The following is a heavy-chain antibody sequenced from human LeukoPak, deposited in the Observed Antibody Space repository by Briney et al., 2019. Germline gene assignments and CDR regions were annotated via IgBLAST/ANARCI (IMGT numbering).Heavy chain of an antibody. J-gene: IGHJ4*02. CDR1: GGSISSSSYY. D-gene: IGHD1-7*01. Sequence: PSETLSLTCTVSGGSISSSSYYWGWIRQPPGKGLEWIGSIYYSGSTYYNPSLKSRVTISVDTSKNQFSLKLSSVTAADTAVYYCAGASGNWNYGLDYWGQGTLVTVSS. V-gene: IGHV4-39*07. CDR2: IYYSGST. CDR3: AGASGNWNYGLDY.